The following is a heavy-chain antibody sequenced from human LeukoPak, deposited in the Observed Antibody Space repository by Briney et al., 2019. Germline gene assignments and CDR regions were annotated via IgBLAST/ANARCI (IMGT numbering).Heavy chain of an antibody. D-gene: IGHD2-21*02. J-gene: IGHJ4*02. CDR3: ASFTYCGGDCYSGSFDY. Sequence: SETLSLTCTVSGGSISSYFWSWIRQPPGKGLEWIRYIYYSGSTNYNPSLKSRVTISVDTSKNQFSLKLSSVTAADTAVHYCASFTYCGGDCYSGSFDYWGQGTLVTVSS. CDR1: GGSISSYF. CDR2: IYYSGST. V-gene: IGHV4-59*08.